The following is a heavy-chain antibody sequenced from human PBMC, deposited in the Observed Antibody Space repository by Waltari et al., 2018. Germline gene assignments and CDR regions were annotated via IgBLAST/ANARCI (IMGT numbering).Heavy chain of an antibody. Sequence: QVQLQESGPGLVKPSETLSLTCTVSGGSISSYYWSWIRQPAGKGLEWIGRIYTSGSTNDNPSLKSRVTMSVETSKNQFSRKLSSVTAADTAVYYCARGRYYDDFWSGSTHHFDYWGQGTLVTVSS. V-gene: IGHV4-4*07. CDR1: GGSISSYY. J-gene: IGHJ4*02. D-gene: IGHD3-3*01. CDR3: ARGRYYDDFWSGSTHHFDY. CDR2: IYTSGST.